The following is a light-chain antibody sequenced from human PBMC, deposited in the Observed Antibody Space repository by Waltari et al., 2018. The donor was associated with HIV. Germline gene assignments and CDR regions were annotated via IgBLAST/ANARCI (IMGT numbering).Light chain of an antibody. CDR1: SSNIGSNT. CDR3: AAWDDSLNGVV. Sequence: QSVLTQPPSVSGTPGQRVTISCSGSSSNIGSNTVNWYQQLPGTAPKLLIYSNNQRPSGVPDLFSGSKSGTSASLAISGLQSEDEADYYCAAWDDSLNGVVFGGGTKLTVL. CDR2: SNN. V-gene: IGLV1-44*01. J-gene: IGLJ2*01.